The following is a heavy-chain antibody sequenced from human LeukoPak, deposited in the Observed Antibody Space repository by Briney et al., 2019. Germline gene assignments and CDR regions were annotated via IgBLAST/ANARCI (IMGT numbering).Heavy chain of an antibody. Sequence: PGGSLRLSCAPSGFTSSSYSIIWVRQAPGKGLEWVSYISEDARTRYFADAVKGRFSISRDSAKNSVYLQMNSLRDDDTAVYYCATVRGATVESMYFDYWGQGTLVTVSS. V-gene: IGHV3-48*02. J-gene: IGHJ4*02. CDR3: ATVRGATVESMYFDY. CDR2: ISEDARTR. D-gene: IGHD4-23*01. CDR1: GFTSSSYS.